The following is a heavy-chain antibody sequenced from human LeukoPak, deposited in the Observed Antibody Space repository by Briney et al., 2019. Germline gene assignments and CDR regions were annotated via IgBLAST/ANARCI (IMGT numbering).Heavy chain of an antibody. CDR1: GFTFNNYA. V-gene: IGHV3-23*01. CDR3: AKEARNTVFGVVMRYFDY. J-gene: IGHJ4*02. CDR2: ISGGGTTT. Sequence: GGSLRLSCAVSGFTFNNYAMSWFRQAPGKGLEWVSVISGGGTTTYYADSVKGRFTISRDNSRSTLYLQMNSLRAEDTAVYYCAKEARNTVFGVVMRYFDYRGQGTLVTVSS. D-gene: IGHD3-3*01.